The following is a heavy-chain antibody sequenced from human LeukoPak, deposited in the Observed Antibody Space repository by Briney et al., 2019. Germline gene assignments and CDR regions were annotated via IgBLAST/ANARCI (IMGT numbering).Heavy chain of an antibody. D-gene: IGHD4-11*01. V-gene: IGHV3-7*03. CDR1: GFTFSRYL. CDR2: IKQDGSEK. J-gene: IGHJ6*02. Sequence: GGSLRLSCAASGFTFSRYLMSWVRQAPGKGLEWVANIKQDGSEKYFVDSVKGRFTISRDNAKNSLYLQMNSLRAEDTAVYYCARGDYSNYVEKDYYYYGMDVWGQGTTVTVSS. CDR3: ARGDYSNYVEKDYYYYGMDV.